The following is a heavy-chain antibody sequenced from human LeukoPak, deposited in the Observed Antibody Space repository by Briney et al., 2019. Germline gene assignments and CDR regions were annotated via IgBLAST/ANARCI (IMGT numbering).Heavy chain of an antibody. J-gene: IGHJ4*02. D-gene: IGHD1-26*01. CDR3: ARDFIGSYLYSDS. V-gene: IGHV3-74*01. CDR2: INTDESKI. Sequence: PGGSLRLSCAASGFTFSSHWMHWVRQTPGKGLVWVSRINTDESKINHADSVKGRFTISRDNAKNMLYLQMNSLRADDTAVYYCARDFIGSYLYSDSWGRGTLVTVSS. CDR1: GFTFSSHW.